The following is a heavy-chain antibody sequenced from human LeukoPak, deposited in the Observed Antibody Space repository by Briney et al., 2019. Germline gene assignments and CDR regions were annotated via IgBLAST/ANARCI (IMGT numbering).Heavy chain of an antibody. Sequence: GGSLRLSCVASGLPIADFAMHWVRQAPGKGLEWVSLISGDGVSTFYADSVKGRFSISRDNSKNSLCLEMNSLRTEDAAMYYCAKESGKFDYWGQGTLVTVSP. CDR1: GLPIADFA. CDR2: ISGDGVST. J-gene: IGHJ4*02. CDR3: AKESGKFDY. V-gene: IGHV3-43*02.